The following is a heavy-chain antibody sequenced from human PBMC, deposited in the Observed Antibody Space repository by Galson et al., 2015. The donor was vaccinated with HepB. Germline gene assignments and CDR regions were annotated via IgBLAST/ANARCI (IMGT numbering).Heavy chain of an antibody. CDR1: GDSVSSNT. CDR2: TYYRSNWYN. D-gene: IGHD6-19*01. CDR3: VRGIAVAGLDY. Sequence: CAISGDSVSSNTWNWIRQSPSRGLEWLGRTYYRSNWYNDYALSVRSRITINPDTSKNQFSLQLNSVTPEDTAVYYCVRGIAVAGLDYWGQGTLVTVSS. V-gene: IGHV6-1*01. J-gene: IGHJ4*02.